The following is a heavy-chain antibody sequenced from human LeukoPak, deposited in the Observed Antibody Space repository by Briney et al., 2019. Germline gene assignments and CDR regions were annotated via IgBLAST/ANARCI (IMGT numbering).Heavy chain of an antibody. CDR2: INSDGSST. CDR1: GFTFSSDW. V-gene: IGHV3-74*01. CDR3: AREDYYYMDV. J-gene: IGHJ6*03. Sequence: PGGSLRLSCAASGFTFSSDWMHGVRQAPGKGLVWVSRINSDGSSTSYADSVKGRFTISRDNAKNTLYLHMNSLRAEDTAVYYCAREDYYYMDVWGKGTTVTVSS.